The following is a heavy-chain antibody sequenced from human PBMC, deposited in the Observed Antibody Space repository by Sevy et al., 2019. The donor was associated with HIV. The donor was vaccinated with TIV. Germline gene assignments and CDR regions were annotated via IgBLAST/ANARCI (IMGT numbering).Heavy chain of an antibody. V-gene: IGHV3-30-3*01. J-gene: IGHJ4*02. CDR3: ARDLGYESTGYLPLFDN. CDR2: ISYDGNIE. CDR1: GFTFSTHA. D-gene: IGHD3-22*01. Sequence: GGSLRLSCAASGFTFSTHAMHWVRQAPGKGLEWVAIISYDGNIEYYPDSVKGRFTISRDDSKNTLYFEMNCLRSEDTALYYCARDLGYESTGYLPLFDNWGQGTLVTVSS.